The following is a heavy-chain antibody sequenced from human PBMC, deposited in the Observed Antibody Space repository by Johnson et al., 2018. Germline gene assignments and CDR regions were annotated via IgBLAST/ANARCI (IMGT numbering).Heavy chain of an antibody. Sequence: QVQLQESGGGVVQPGRSLRLSCAASGFTFSSYGMHWVRQAPGKGLEWVAIISYDGTNKYYADSVKGRFTISRDNSKNTLYLQMNSLRAEDTAVYYCARDPRSGSYDIWGQGTMVTVSS. J-gene: IGHJ3*02. CDR3: ARDPRSGSYDI. D-gene: IGHD1-26*01. CDR1: GFTFSSYG. V-gene: IGHV3-30*03. CDR2: ISYDGTNK.